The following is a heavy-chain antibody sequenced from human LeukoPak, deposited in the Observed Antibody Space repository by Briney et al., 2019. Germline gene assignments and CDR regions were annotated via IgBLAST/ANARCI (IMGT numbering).Heavy chain of an antibody. J-gene: IGHJ5*02. CDR3: ARDSRIAAALYSLGFDP. Sequence: KPSETLSLTCTVSGGSISSYYWSWIRQPPGKGLEWIGYIYYSGSTNYNPSLKSRVTISVDTSKNQFSLKLSSVTAADTAVYYCARDSRIAAALYSLGFDPWGQGTLVTVSS. CDR2: IYYSGST. CDR1: GGSISSYY. V-gene: IGHV4-59*01. D-gene: IGHD6-13*01.